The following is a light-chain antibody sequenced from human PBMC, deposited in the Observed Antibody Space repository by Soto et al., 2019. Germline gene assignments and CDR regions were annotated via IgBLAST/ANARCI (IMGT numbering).Light chain of an antibody. V-gene: IGKV3-20*01. Sequence: EIVLTQSPGTLSLSPGERATLSCRASQSVSSNYLAWYQQKPGQAPRLLIYVASSRATGIPDRFSGSGSGTDFPLTISRLEPEYFAVYYCQQYASSPRTFGQGTQVEIK. J-gene: IGKJ1*01. CDR1: QSVSSNY. CDR3: QQYASSPRT. CDR2: VAS.